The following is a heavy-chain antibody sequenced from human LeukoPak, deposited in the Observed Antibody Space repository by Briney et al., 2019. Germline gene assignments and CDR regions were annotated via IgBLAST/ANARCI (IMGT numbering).Heavy chain of an antibody. CDR3: ARATLFDFWSGYYYYYMDV. V-gene: IGHV1-8*01. CDR2: MNPNSGNT. J-gene: IGHJ6*03. Sequence: GASVKVSCKASGYTFTSYDINWVRQATGQGLEWMGWMNPNSGNTGYAQKFQGRVTMTRNTSISTAYMELSSLRSEDTAVYYCARATLFDFWSGYYYYYMDVWGKGTTVTVSS. D-gene: IGHD3-3*01. CDR1: GYTFTSYD.